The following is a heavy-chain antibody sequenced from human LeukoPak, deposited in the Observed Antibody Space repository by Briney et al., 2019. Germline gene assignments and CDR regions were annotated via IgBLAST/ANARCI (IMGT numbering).Heavy chain of an antibody. J-gene: IGHJ4*02. V-gene: IGHV4-34*01. Sequence: SETLSLTCAVYGGSLTGYYWSWIRQPPGKGLEWSGEINHSGSTNYNPSPKSRVTISVDTSKNQFSLKLSSVTAAGTAVYYCARGGGNSGYYFDYWGQGTLVTVSS. CDR2: INHSGST. CDR3: ARGGGNSGYYFDY. CDR1: GGSLTGYY. D-gene: IGHD4-23*01.